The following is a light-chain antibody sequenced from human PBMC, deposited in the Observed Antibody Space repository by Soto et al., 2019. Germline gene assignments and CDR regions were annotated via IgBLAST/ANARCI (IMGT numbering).Light chain of an antibody. CDR2: DAS. CDR1: QSVSSY. Sequence: EIVLTQSPGTLSLSPLEIATLSFRASQSVSSYLAWYQQKPGQAPRLLIYDASNRATGIPARFSGSGSGTDFTLTISSLEPEDFAVYYCQQRSNWLWTFGQGTKVDIK. V-gene: IGKV3-11*01. J-gene: IGKJ1*01. CDR3: QQRSNWLWT.